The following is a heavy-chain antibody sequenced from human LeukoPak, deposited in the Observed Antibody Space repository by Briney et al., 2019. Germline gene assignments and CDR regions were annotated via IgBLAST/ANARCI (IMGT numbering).Heavy chain of an antibody. V-gene: IGHV4-34*01. CDR3: ARGWLSVSLDAFDI. J-gene: IGHJ3*02. Sequence: ASETLSLTCAVYGGSFSGYYWSWIRQPPGKGLEWIGEINHSGSTNYNPALKSRVTISVDTSKTQFSLKLSSVTAADTAVYYCARGWLSVSLDAFDIWGQGTMVTVSS. CDR1: GGSFSGYY. D-gene: IGHD3-9*01. CDR2: INHSGST.